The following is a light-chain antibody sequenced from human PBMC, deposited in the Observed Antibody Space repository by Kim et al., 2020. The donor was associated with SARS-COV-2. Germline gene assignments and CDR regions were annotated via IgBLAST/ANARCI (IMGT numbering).Light chain of an antibody. CDR1: SSDVGGYNS. CDR3: TSYTRSITYV. Sequence: QSALTQPASVSGSPGQSITISCTGSSSDVGGYNSVSWYQQHPGKAPKLMIYGVTKRPSGVSNRFSGSKSGDTASLTISGLQAEDEADYYCTSYTRSITYVFGNGTKVTVL. J-gene: IGLJ1*01. V-gene: IGLV2-14*03. CDR2: GVT.